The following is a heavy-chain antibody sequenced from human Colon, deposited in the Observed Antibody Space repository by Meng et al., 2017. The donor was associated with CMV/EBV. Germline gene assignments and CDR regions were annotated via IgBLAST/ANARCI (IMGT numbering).Heavy chain of an antibody. Sequence: SETLSLTCSVSGASVNSDNNYWSWIRQPPGKGLEFIGYVYYSGSTNYNPFFKGRVTISIDTSKNQFSLKLAPVTAADTAIYYCTRGNTALWDNDHWGQGTLVTVSS. V-gene: IGHV4-61*01. CDR1: GASVNSDNNY. CDR2: VYYSGST. D-gene: IGHD3-16*01. CDR3: TRGNTALWDNDH. J-gene: IGHJ4*02.